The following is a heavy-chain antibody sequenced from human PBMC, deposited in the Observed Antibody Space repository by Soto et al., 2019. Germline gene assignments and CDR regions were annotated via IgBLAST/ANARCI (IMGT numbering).Heavy chain of an antibody. V-gene: IGHV1-2*02. CDR3: ATEDTAVDVDF. Sequence: ASVKVSCKASGFSLTGYYFHWIRAAPGQGLEWLGWINPNTGGTTYAQKFQGRVTLTWDTSINTAYMELSSLRSDDTAVYYCATEDTAVDVDFLGQGSLVTVS. CDR1: GFSLTGYY. CDR2: INPNTGGT. J-gene: IGHJ4*02. D-gene: IGHD5-18*01.